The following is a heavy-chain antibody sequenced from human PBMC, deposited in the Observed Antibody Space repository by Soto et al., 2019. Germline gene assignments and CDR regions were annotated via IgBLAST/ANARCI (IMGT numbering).Heavy chain of an antibody. CDR1: GFTFSSYS. V-gene: IGHV3-48*02. Sequence: GGSLRLSCAASGFTFSSYSMNWVRQAPGKGLEWVSYISSSSSTIYYADSVKGRFTISRDNAKNSLYLQMNSLRDEDTAVYYCARDSATPSYYCGGDCPPDYYYYGMDVWGQGTTVTVSS. CDR2: ISSSSSTI. CDR3: ARDSATPSYYCGGDCPPDYYYYGMDV. J-gene: IGHJ6*02. D-gene: IGHD2-21*02.